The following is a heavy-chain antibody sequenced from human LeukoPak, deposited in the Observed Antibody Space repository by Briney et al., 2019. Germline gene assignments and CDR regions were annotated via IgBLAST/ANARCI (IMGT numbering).Heavy chain of an antibody. CDR2: IYQGGST. J-gene: IGHJ4*02. V-gene: IGHV3-53*01. D-gene: IGHD5-24*01. CDR3: ARVRDVYNHVFEN. Sequence: GGSLRLSCAVSTFTVASNYMSWVRQTPGKGLVWVSDIYQGGSTYYSDSAKGRFTISRDISKNTLHPQMNNLRVDDTAVYYCARVRDVYNHVFENWGQGTLVTVS. CDR1: TFTVASNY.